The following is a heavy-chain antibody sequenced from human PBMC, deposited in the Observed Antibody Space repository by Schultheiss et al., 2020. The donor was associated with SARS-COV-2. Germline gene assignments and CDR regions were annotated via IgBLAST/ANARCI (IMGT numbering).Heavy chain of an antibody. CDR3: ARLDIVATIFSYLSPKYGMDV. D-gene: IGHD5-12*01. CDR2: IHPGNSDI. CDR1: GYSFNTYW. J-gene: IGHJ6*02. V-gene: IGHV5-51*01. Sequence: GESLKISCKGSGYSFNTYWIGWVRQMPGKGLEWMGIIHPGNSDIRYGPSFQGQVTISADKSITTAYLQWSSLKASDTAMYYCARLDIVATIFSYLSPKYGMDVWGQGTTVTVSS.